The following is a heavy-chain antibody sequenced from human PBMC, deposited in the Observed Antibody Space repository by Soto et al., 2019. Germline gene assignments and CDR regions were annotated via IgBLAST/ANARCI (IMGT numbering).Heavy chain of an antibody. CDR3: ARDLVXDILTGYNRWGDYGMDV. J-gene: IGHJ6*02. CDR2: ISSSSSYI. Sequence: GSLRLSCAASGFTFSSYSMNWVRQAPGKGLEWVSSISSSSSYIYYADSVKGRFTISRDNAKNSLYLQMNSLRAEDTAVYYCARDLVXDILTGYNRWGDYGMDVWGQGTTVTVSS. V-gene: IGHV3-21*01. CDR1: GFTFSSYS. D-gene: IGHD3-9*01.